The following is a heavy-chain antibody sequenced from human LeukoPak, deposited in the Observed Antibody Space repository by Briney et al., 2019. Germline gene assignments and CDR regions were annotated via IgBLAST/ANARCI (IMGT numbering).Heavy chain of an antibody. V-gene: IGHV4-59*01. CDR1: GGSISSYY. Sequence: PSETLSLTCTVSGGSISSYYWSWIRQPPGKGLEWIGYIYYSGSTNYNPSLKSRVTISVDTSKNQCSLKLSSVTAADTAVYYCARGGHCSGGSCYRYYYYYYGMDVWGQGTTVTVSS. J-gene: IGHJ6*02. CDR3: ARGGHCSGGSCYRYYYYYYGMDV. CDR2: IYYSGST. D-gene: IGHD2-15*01.